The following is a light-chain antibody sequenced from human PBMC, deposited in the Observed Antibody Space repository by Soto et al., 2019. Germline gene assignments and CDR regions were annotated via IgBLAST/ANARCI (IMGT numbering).Light chain of an antibody. Sequence: IQITQSPSTLSAPVGDRVTITCRASQISSSWLAWYQQKPGKAPKLLIYDASSLESGVPSRFSGSGSGTEFTLTISSLQPDDFATYYCQQLNSYPITFGQGTRLEIK. J-gene: IGKJ5*01. CDR3: QQLNSYPIT. V-gene: IGKV1-5*01. CDR2: DAS. CDR1: QISSSW.